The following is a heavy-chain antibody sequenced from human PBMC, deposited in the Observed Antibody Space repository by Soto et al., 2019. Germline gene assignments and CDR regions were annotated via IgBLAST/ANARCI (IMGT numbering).Heavy chain of an antibody. V-gene: IGHV4-59*01. CDR1: GGSISSYY. Sequence: QVQLQESGPGLVKPSETLSLTCTVSGGSISSYYWSWIRQPPGKGLEWIGYIYYSGSTNYNPSLKSRVTISVDTSKNQFSLKLSSVTAADTAVYYCAREFRQSGCSGGSCYLYWYFDLWGRGTLVTVSS. CDR2: IYYSGST. D-gene: IGHD2-15*01. J-gene: IGHJ2*01. CDR3: AREFRQSGCSGGSCYLYWYFDL.